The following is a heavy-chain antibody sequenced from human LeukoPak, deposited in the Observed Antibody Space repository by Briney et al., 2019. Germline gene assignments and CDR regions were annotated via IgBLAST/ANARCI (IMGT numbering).Heavy chain of an antibody. CDR1: GGSISSYY. CDR3: ARTDPYGPLDY. D-gene: IGHD3-10*01. Sequence: SEALSRTCTVSGGSISSYYWSWIRQPPGKGLEWIGYIYYSGSTNYNPSLKSRVTISVDTSKNQFSLKLSSVTAADTAVYYCARTDPYGPLDYWGQGTLVTVSS. J-gene: IGHJ4*02. CDR2: IYYSGST. V-gene: IGHV4-59*01.